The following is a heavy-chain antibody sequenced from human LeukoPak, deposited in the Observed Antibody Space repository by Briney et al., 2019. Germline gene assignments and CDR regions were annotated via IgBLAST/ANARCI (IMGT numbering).Heavy chain of an antibody. V-gene: IGHV1-69*04. CDR2: IIPILGIA. Sequence: SVKVSCKASGDTFSSYAISWVRQAPGQGLEWMGRIIPILGIANYAQKFQGRVTITADKSTSTAYMELSSLRSEDTAVYYCARIVHEVYWGQGTLVTVSS. J-gene: IGHJ4*02. D-gene: IGHD3-16*02. CDR3: ARIVHEVY. CDR1: GDTFSSYA.